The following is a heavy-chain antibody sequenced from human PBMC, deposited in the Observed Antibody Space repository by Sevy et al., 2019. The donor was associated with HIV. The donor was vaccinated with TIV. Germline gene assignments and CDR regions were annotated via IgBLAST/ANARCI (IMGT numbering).Heavy chain of an antibody. J-gene: IGHJ4*02. CDR3: ASGNPRLTDLDY. D-gene: IGHD3-9*01. CDR2: MNPNSGNT. V-gene: IGHV1-8*01. CDR1: GYTFTSYD. Sequence: ASVKVSCKASGYTFTSYDINWVRQATGQGLEWMGWMNPNSGNTGYAQKFQGRVTMTRNTSISTAYMELSSLRSADTAVSYCASGNPRLTDLDYWGQGTLVTVSS.